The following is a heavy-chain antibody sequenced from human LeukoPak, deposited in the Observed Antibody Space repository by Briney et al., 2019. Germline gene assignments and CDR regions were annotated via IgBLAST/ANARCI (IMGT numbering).Heavy chain of an antibody. CDR1: GGSISSGGYS. V-gene: IGHV4-61*02. CDR3: ARDQPLTYYYDSSGYSNDAFDI. D-gene: IGHD3-22*01. CDR2: IYTSGST. Sequence: SQTLSLTCAVSGGSISSGGYSWSWIRQPAGKGLEWIGRIYTSGSTNYNPSLKSRVTMSVDTSKNQFSLKLSSVTAADTAVYYCARDQPLTYYYDSSGYSNDAFDIWGQGTMVTVSS. J-gene: IGHJ3*02.